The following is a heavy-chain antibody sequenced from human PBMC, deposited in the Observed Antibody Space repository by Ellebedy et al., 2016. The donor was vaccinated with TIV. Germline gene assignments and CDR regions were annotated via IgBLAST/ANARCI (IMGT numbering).Heavy chain of an antibody. V-gene: IGHV4-34*01. J-gene: IGHJ5*02. Sequence: MPSETLSLTCAVYGGSFSGYYWSWIRQPPGTGLEWIGEINHSGSTNYNPSLKSRVTISVDTSKNQFSLKLSSVTAADTAVYYCARVNYYDSSGYYYFSSWFDPWGQGTLVTVSS. CDR1: GGSFSGYY. D-gene: IGHD3-22*01. CDR2: INHSGST. CDR3: ARVNYYDSSGYYYFSSWFDP.